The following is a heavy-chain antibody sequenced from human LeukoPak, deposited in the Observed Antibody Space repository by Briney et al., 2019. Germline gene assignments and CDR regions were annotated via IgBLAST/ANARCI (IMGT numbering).Heavy chain of an antibody. CDR3: ARAPPMAAAGTYFDY. CDR1: GGTISSYA. CDR2: IIPIFGTA. J-gene: IGHJ4*02. V-gene: IGHV1-69*13. D-gene: IGHD6-13*01. Sequence: GASVKVSCKASGGTISSYAISWVRQAPGQGLEWMGGIIPIFGTANYAQKFQGRVTITADESTSTAYMELSSLRSEDTAVYYCARAPPMAAAGTYFDYWAQGTLVTVSS.